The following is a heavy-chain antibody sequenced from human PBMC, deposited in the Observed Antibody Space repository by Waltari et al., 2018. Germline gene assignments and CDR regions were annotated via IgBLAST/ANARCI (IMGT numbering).Heavy chain of an antibody. V-gene: IGHV1-69*08. Sequence: QVQLGQSGAEVRKPGSSVKVSCKASGGTFSSYAISWVRRAPGKGLGWMGRNIPILGTANYDQKFQGRVTITADKSTSTAYMELSILRSEDTAVYYCARDRVYSSSDFDYWGQGTLVTVSS. J-gene: IGHJ4*02. CDR2: NIPILGTA. CDR1: GGTFSSYA. CDR3: ARDRVYSSSDFDY. D-gene: IGHD6-6*01.